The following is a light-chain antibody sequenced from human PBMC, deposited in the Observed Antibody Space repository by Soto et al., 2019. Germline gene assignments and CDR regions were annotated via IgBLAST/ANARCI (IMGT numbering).Light chain of an antibody. V-gene: IGKV1-39*01. CDR3: QQSYTTPQSWT. CDR2: AAS. Sequence: DVQVTQSPSSLSASVGDRVTITCRASQSISTFLNWYQQKPGKAPKLLIYAASTLQSGVPSGFSGSGSGTDFALTISSLQPEDFATYFCQQSYTTPQSWTFGQGTKVEIK. CDR1: QSISTF. J-gene: IGKJ1*01.